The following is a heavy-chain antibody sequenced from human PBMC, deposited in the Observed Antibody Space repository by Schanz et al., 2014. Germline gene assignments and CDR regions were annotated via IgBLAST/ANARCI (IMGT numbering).Heavy chain of an antibody. Sequence: VRLVESGGGLVQPGGSLRLSCAASGFIFSNYGMHWVRQAPGKGLEWVAVISYDGSNKYYADSVKGRFTISRDNSKNTLYLQMNSLRAEDTAVYYCAKQIHYDILTVTRNWGQGTLVTVSS. V-gene: IGHV3-30*19. J-gene: IGHJ4*02. CDR2: ISYDGSNK. CDR3: AKQIHYDILTVTRN. D-gene: IGHD3-9*01. CDR1: GFIFSNYG.